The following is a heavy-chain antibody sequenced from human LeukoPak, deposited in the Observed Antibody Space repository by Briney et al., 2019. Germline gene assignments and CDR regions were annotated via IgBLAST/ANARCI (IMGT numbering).Heavy chain of an antibody. V-gene: IGHV4-39*07. CDR3: ARVGREWLRFIDY. Sequence: TPSETLSLTCTVSGGSISSSSYYWGWIRQPPGKGLEWIGSIYYSGSTYYNPSLKSRVTISVDTSKNQFSLKLSSVTAADTAVYYCARVGREWLRFIDYWGQGTLVTVSS. CDR1: GGSISSSSYY. J-gene: IGHJ4*02. CDR2: IYYSGST. D-gene: IGHD5-12*01.